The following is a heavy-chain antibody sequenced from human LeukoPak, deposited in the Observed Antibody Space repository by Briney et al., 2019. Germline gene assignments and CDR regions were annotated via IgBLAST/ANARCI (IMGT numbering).Heavy chain of an antibody. CDR1: GFTFDSYA. D-gene: IGHD6-19*01. CDR2: IGTNSGNT. V-gene: IGHV3-23*01. J-gene: IGHJ4*02. Sequence: PGGSLRLSCAASGFTFDSYAMSWVRQAPGKGLEWVSIIGTNSGNTYYADSVKGRFTISRDNSKNTLYLQMNSLRAEDTAVYYCAKGSIAVAGRTYYFDYWGQGTLVTVSS. CDR3: AKGSIAVAGRTYYFDY.